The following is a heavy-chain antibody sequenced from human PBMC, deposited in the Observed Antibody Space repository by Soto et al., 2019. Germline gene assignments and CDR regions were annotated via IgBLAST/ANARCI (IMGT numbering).Heavy chain of an antibody. V-gene: IGHV1-69*06. CDR1: GGSFSSSA. CDR2: IIPMFGTA. D-gene: IGHD3-22*01. Sequence: QVQLVQSGAEVKKPGSSVNVSCKASGGSFSSSAFSWVRQAPGQGLEWMGGIIPMFGTANYAQKFQGRVTIFADKSTSIVYMELSSLRFEDTAVYYCARGRYDSSGYDFDYWGQGTLVTIST. J-gene: IGHJ4*02. CDR3: ARGRYDSSGYDFDY.